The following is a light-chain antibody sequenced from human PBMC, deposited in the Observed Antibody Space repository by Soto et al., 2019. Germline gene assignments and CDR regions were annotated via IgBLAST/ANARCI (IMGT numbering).Light chain of an antibody. J-gene: IGLJ1*01. Sequence: QSALTQPASVSGSPGQSITISCTGTSSDVGGYNYVSWYQQHPGKAPKLMIYDVSNRPSGVSNRFSGSKSGNTVALTLSGLQAEDEADYYCSSYTSSSTYVFGTGTKVTVL. CDR1: SSDVGGYNY. CDR3: SSYTSSSTYV. CDR2: DVS. V-gene: IGLV2-14*01.